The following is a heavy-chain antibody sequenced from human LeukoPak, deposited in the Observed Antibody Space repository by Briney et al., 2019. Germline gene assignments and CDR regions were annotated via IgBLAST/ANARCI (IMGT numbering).Heavy chain of an antibody. D-gene: IGHD2-2*01. CDR3: VRGPYALY. CDR2: INQDGSEK. V-gene: IGHV3-7*01. Sequence: GGSLRLSCEASGFTFSDYWLSWVRQAPGKGLEWVANINQDGSEKNYVDSVKGRFTISRDNAENSLYLQMNSLRAEDTAGYYCVRGPYALYWGQGTLVSVSS. CDR1: GFTFSDYW. J-gene: IGHJ4*02.